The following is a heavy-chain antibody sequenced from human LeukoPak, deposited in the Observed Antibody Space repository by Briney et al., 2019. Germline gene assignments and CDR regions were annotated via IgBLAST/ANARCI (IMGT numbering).Heavy chain of an antibody. CDR3: AELGITMIGGV. CDR2: ISSSGSTI. D-gene: IGHD3-10*02. V-gene: IGHV3-48*03. CDR1: GFTFSSYE. Sequence: GGSLRLSCAASGFTFSSYEMNWVRQAPGEGLEWVSYISSSGSTIYYADSVKGRFTISRDNAKNSLYLQMNSLRAEDTAVYYCAELGITMIGGVWGQGTLVTVSS. J-gene: IGHJ4*02.